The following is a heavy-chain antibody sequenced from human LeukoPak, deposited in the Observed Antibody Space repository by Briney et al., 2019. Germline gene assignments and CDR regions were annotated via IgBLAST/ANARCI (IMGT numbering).Heavy chain of an antibody. CDR3: ARVRRYYYGSGSYAGYFDY. J-gene: IGHJ4*02. D-gene: IGHD3-10*01. CDR1: GGSISSYY. Sequence: SETLSLTCTVSGGSISSYYWSWIRQPAGKGLEWIGRIYTSGSTNYNPSLKSRVTMSADTSKNQFSLKLSSVTAADTAVYYCARVRRYYYGSGSYAGYFDYWGQGTLVTVSS. CDR2: IYTSGST. V-gene: IGHV4-4*07.